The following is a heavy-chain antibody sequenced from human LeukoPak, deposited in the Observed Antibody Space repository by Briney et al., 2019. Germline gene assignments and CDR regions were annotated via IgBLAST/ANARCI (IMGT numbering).Heavy chain of an antibody. Sequence: PSQTLSLTCTVSGGSISSGGYYWSWIRRPPGKGLEWIGYIYHSGSTYYNPSLKSRVTISVDRSKNQFSQKLSSVTAADTAVYYCARGRRTLPLQGYCSSTSCSQGCYFDYWGQGTLVTVSS. CDR2: IYHSGST. D-gene: IGHD2-2*01. J-gene: IGHJ4*02. CDR3: ARGRRTLPLQGYCSSTSCSQGCYFDY. CDR1: GGSISSGGYY. V-gene: IGHV4-30-2*01.